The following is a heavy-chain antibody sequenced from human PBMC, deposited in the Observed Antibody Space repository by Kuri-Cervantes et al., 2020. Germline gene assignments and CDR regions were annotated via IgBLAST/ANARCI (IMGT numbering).Heavy chain of an antibody. J-gene: IGHJ4*02. CDR2: IYYSGST. Sequence: SETLSLTCTVSGGSISSSSYYWGWIRQPPGKGLEWIGYIYYSGSTNYNPSLKSRVTISVDTSKNQFSLKLSSVTAADTAVYYCARDYVWGSYRLIDYWGQGTLVTVSS. V-gene: IGHV4-61*01. CDR1: GGSISSSSYY. D-gene: IGHD3-16*02. CDR3: ARDYVWGSYRLIDY.